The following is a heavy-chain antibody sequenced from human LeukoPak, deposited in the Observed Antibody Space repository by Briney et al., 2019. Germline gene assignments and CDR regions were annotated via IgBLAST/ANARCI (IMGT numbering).Heavy chain of an antibody. Sequence: PGGSLRLSCAASGFTFSSYAMHWVRQAPGKGLEWVAVISYDGSNKYYADSVKGRFTISRDNSKNTLYLQMNSLRAEDTAVYYCARESHGWGQGTLVTVSS. CDR1: GFTFSSYA. CDR2: ISYDGSNK. J-gene: IGHJ4*02. CDR3: ARESHG. V-gene: IGHV3-30*04.